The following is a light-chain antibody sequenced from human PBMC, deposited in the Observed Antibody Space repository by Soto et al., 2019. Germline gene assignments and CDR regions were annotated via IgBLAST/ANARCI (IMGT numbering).Light chain of an antibody. V-gene: IGKV1-5*03. J-gene: IGKJ5*01. CDR3: QHYSSYSIT. Sequence: IQMTQSPSTLSASVGDRVTITCRASQSISSGLAWYQQKPGKAPKLLIYKASSLETGVPSRFSGSGSGTEFTLTITSLQPDDFATYYCQHYSSYSITFGQGTRLEIK. CDR2: KAS. CDR1: QSISSG.